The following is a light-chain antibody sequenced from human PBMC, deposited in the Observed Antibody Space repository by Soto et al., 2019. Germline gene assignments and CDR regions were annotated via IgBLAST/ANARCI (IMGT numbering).Light chain of an antibody. Sequence: EIVLTQSPATLSLSPGESATLSCRASQNIDYYLAWYQQKPGQAPRLLIYGASSRATGIPDRFSGSGSGTDFTLTISRLEPEDFAVYYCQQYGSSPITFGQGTRLEIK. J-gene: IGKJ5*01. CDR3: QQYGSSPIT. CDR2: GAS. V-gene: IGKV3-20*01. CDR1: QNIDYY.